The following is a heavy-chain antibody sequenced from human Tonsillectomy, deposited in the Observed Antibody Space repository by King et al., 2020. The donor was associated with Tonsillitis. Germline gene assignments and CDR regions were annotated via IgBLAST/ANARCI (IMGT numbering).Heavy chain of an antibody. D-gene: IGHD6-19*01. J-gene: IGHJ3*02. Sequence: VQLVESGGGLVQPGGSLRLSCAASGFTFSSYAMSWVRQAPGKGLEWVSVISGSGGSAYYADSVKGRFTISRDNSKNTRYLQMNSLRADDTAVYYCAKNQRGSSGWLPPRAFDIWGQGTMVSVSS. CDR3: AKNQRGSSGWLPPRAFDI. CDR1: GFTFSSYA. V-gene: IGHV3-23*04. CDR2: ISGSGGSA.